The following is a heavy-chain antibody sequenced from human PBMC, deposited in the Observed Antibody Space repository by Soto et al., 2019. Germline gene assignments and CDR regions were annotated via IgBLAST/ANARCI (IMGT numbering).Heavy chain of an antibody. CDR2: IKQDGTEK. V-gene: IGHV3-7*01. CDR1: GFTFSTYW. D-gene: IGHD6-19*01. CDR3: AKGMTVAANWFDS. Sequence: EVQLVESGGGLVQPGGSLRLSCAASGFTFSTYWMSWVHQAPGERPEWVANIKQDGTEKYYVDSVKGRFTISRDNAKTSLFLQMNSLRADDTAVYYCAKGMTVAANWFDSWGHGTLVTVSS. J-gene: IGHJ5*01.